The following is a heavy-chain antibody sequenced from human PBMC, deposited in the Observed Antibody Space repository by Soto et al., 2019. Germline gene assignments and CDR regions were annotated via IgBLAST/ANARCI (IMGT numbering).Heavy chain of an antibody. V-gene: IGHV4-4*02. CDR2: IYHSGST. Sequence: QVQLQESGPGLVKPSGTLSLTCAVSGGSISSSNWWSWVRQPPGKGLEWIGEIYHSGSTNYNPSLKGRVTISVDKSKNQFSLKLSSVTAADTAVYYCARGLMVRGVIGSVRLFDYWGQGTLVTVSS. D-gene: IGHD3-10*01. CDR3: ARGLMVRGVIGSVRLFDY. J-gene: IGHJ4*02. CDR1: GGSISSSNW.